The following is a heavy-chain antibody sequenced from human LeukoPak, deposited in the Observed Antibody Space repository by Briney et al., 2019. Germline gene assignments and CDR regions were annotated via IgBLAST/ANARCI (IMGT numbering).Heavy chain of an antibody. D-gene: IGHD6-13*01. CDR3: TTTRTITSIWYYFDY. Sequence: GGSLRLSCTASGFTFGDYAMSWFRQSLGEGLEWVGFIRSKAYGGTTEYAASVKGRFTISRDDSKSITYLQMNSLKSEDTAVYYCTTTRTITSIWYYFDYWGQGALVTVSS. CDR2: IRSKAYGGTT. CDR1: GFTFGDYA. V-gene: IGHV3-49*03. J-gene: IGHJ4*02.